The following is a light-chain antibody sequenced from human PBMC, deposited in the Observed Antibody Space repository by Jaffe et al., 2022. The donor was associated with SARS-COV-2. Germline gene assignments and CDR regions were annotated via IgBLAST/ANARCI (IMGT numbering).Light chain of an antibody. CDR3: SSYTYRSTLV. Sequence: QSALTQPASVSGSPGQSITISCTGTSSDIGAYNYVSWYQQHPGRAPKLIIYHVSNRPSGVSNRFSGSKSGDTASLTISDLQADDEAYYYCSSYTYRSTLVFGGGTKLTVL. J-gene: IGLJ3*02. V-gene: IGLV2-14*03. CDR2: HVS. CDR1: SSDIGAYNY.